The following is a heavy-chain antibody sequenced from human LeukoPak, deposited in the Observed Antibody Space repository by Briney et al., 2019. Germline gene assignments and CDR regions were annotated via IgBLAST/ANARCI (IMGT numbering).Heavy chain of an antibody. V-gene: IGHV3-23*01. CDR1: GFTLSSYA. CDR2: IIGSGNSI. Sequence: PGGSLRLSCAASGFTLSSYAMNWVRQAPGKGLEWVASIIGSGNSIYYAESVKGRFTISRDNSKNEVYLQMKGLRAGDTGVYYCAKADISDSWYSLFDYWGQGTQVTVSS. D-gene: IGHD1-26*01. CDR3: AKADISDSWYSLFDY. J-gene: IGHJ4*02.